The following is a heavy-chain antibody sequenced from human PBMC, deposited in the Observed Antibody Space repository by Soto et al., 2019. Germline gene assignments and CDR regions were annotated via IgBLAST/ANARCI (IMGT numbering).Heavy chain of an antibody. V-gene: IGHV3-11*01. CDR2: ISSSGGTK. D-gene: IGHD6-13*01. CDR1: GFSFSDYY. CDR3: ARGYSSSWTYNWFDP. Sequence: QVQLVESGGGLVKAGGSLRLSCAASGFSFSDYYMTWIRQAPGKGLELVSYISSSGGTKYHADSVKGRFTISRDNAKNSLYLQMNSLRAEDTAVYYCARGYSSSWTYNWFDPWGQGTLVTVSS. J-gene: IGHJ5*02.